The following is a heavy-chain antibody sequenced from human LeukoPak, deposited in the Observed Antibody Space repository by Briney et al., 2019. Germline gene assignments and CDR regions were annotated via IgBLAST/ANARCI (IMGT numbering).Heavy chain of an antibody. Sequence: SQTLSLTCTVSGGSISSGDYYWSWIRQPPGKGLEWLGYIYYSGSTYYNPSLKSRVTISVDTSKNQFSLKLSSVTAADTAVYYCARYGSGSYFYYFDYWGQGTLVTVSS. CDR1: GGSISSGDYY. CDR2: IYYSGST. V-gene: IGHV4-30-4*01. D-gene: IGHD3-10*01. J-gene: IGHJ4*02. CDR3: ARYGSGSYFYYFDY.